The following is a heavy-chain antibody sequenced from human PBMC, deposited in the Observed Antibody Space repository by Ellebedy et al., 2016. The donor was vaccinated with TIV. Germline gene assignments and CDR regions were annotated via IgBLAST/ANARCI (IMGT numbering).Heavy chain of an antibody. CDR1: GGTFSSYA. CDR3: ARDRCGGDCYLVHDAFDI. J-gene: IGHJ3*02. D-gene: IGHD2-21*02. Sequence: AASVKVSCKASGGTFSSYAISWVRQAPGQGLEWMGGIIPIFGTANYAQKFQGRVTITADESTSTAYMELSSLRSEDTAVYYCARDRCGGDCYLVHDAFDIWGQGTMVTVSS. CDR2: IIPIFGTA. V-gene: IGHV1-69*13.